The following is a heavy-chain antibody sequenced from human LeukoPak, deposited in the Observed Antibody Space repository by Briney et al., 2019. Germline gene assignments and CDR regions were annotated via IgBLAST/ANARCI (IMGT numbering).Heavy chain of an antibody. CDR1: GFSFDDYA. V-gene: IGHV3-43*02. D-gene: IGHD3-22*01. CDR3: AKDQAPYYYATTGYPDY. Sequence: GGSLRLSCAAAGFSFDDYAMYWVHQAPGKGLQWVSVISADGDSTYYADSVTGRFTISRDNSKNSLYLQMNSLRSEDTAFYYCAKDQAPYYYATTGYPDYWGQGTLVTVSS. J-gene: IGHJ4*02. CDR2: ISADGDST.